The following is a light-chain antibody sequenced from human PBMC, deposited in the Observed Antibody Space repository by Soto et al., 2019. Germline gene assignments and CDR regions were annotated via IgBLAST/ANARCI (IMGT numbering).Light chain of an antibody. J-gene: IGKJ5*01. Sequence: VLMTQTPLSLSVAPGQPASISCKSSQSLLHITGETFLFWYLQKPGQSPQLLIYEVSTRVSGVPDRFSGSGSGTDFTLEISRVETDDVGIYYCMQSKQIPPTFGQGTRLEIK. CDR2: EVS. V-gene: IGKV2D-29*02. CDR3: MQSKQIPPT. CDR1: QSLLHITGETF.